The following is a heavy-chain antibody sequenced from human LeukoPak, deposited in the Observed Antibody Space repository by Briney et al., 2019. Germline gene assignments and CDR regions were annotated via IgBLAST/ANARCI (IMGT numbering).Heavy chain of an antibody. V-gene: IGHV3-33*01. J-gene: IGHJ6*03. CDR2: IWFDGSTK. Sequence: GRSLRLSCGASGFTFSSYGMHWVRQAPGKGLEWVADIWFDGSTKYYADSVKGRFTISKDNSKNTLNLQMNRVRAEDTAVYYCARDRDVQYMDVWGKGTTVTVSS. D-gene: IGHD5-24*01. CDR1: GFTFSSYG. CDR3: ARDRDVQYMDV.